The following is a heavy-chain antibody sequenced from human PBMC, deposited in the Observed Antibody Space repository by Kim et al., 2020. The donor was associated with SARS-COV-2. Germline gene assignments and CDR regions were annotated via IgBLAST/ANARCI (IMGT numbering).Heavy chain of an antibody. CDR1: GIPFSNAW. D-gene: IGHD2-2*01. CDR2: IKSKTAGGTA. J-gene: IGHJ4*02. CDR3: TTVSMR. V-gene: IGHV3-15*01. Sequence: GGSLRLSCAVSGIPFSNAWFNWVRQSPGKGLEWVGCIKSKTAGGTADLAAPVKGRFATSIDDSKNTLSLLMNNVETDVSAVYYCTTVSMRWGQGTLVTVSS.